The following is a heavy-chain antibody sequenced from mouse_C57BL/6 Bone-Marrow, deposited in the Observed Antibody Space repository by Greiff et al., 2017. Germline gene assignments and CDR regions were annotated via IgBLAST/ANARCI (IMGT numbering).Heavy chain of an antibody. CDR1: GYTFTSYW. CDR2: IDPSDSYT. D-gene: IGHD3-2*02. Sequence: QVQLQQPGAELVMPGASVKLSCTASGYTFTSYWMHWVKQRSGQGLEWIGEIDPSDSYTTYNQKFKGKSTLTVDKSSSTAYMQLSSLTSEDSAVYYCARKSAQATSFAYWGQGTLVTVSA. J-gene: IGHJ3*01. CDR3: ARKSAQATSFAY. V-gene: IGHV1-69*01.